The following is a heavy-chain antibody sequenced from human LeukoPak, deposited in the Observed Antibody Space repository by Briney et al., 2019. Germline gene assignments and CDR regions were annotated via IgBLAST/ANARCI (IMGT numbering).Heavy chain of an antibody. CDR3: AKEYSGYDFDY. J-gene: IGHJ4*02. D-gene: IGHD5-12*01. CDR1: GLTLRSYD. Sequence: GSLRLSCAASGLTLRSYDMSWVRQAPGKGLEWVAATSGSGGNTYYADSVKGRFTISRDNSKNTLYLQMNSLRAEDTAVYYCAKEYSGYDFDYWGQGTLVTVS. V-gene: IGHV3-23*01. CDR2: TSGSGGNT.